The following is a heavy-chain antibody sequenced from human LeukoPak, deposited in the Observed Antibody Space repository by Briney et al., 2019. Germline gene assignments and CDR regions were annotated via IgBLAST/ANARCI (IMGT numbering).Heavy chain of an antibody. J-gene: IGHJ6*02. CDR2: INHSGGT. V-gene: IGHV4-34*01. CDR1: GGSFSGYY. Sequence: SETLSLTCAVYGGSFSGYYWSWIRQPPGKGLEWIGEINHSGGTNYNPFLKSRVTISVDTSKNQFSLKLSSVTAADTAVYYCARGSDYYYYGMDVWGQGTTVTVSS. CDR3: ARGSDYYYYGMDV.